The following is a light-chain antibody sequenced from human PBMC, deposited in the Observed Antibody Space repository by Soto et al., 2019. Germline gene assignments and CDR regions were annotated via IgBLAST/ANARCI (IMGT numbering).Light chain of an antibody. V-gene: IGKV1-5*03. Sequence: DIQMTQSPSTLSASVGDRVTITCRASQSINNWLAWYQQKPGKAPKLFIFKASTLEIGVPSRFSGSGSGTEFTLSISSLQPDDFATYFCQQDESFPRTFGQGTKVEMK. CDR3: QQDESFPRT. J-gene: IGKJ1*01. CDR2: KAS. CDR1: QSINNW.